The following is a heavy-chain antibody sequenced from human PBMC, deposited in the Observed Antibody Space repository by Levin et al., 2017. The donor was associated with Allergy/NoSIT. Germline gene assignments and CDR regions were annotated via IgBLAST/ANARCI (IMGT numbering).Heavy chain of an antibody. Sequence: GGSLRLSCTASGFTFGDYAMSWFRQAPGKGLEWVGFIRSKAYGGTTEYAASVKGRFTISRDDSKSIAYLQMNSLKTEDTAVYYCTRDQPDYGSGSYFSTTLAYYYDYMDGWGKGTTVTVSS. J-gene: IGHJ6*03. CDR3: TRDQPDYGSGSYFSTTLAYYYDYMDG. CDR1: GFTFGDYA. CDR2: IRSKAYGGTT. D-gene: IGHD3-10*01. V-gene: IGHV3-49*03.